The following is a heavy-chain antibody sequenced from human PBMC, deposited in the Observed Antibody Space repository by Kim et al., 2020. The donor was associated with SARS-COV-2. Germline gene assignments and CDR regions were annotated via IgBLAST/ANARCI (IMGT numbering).Heavy chain of an antibody. J-gene: IGHJ4*02. D-gene: IGHD2-21*02. CDR3: AKDGGVTDIQGLYGD. Sequence: DSVKGRFTISRDNSKNTLYLQMNSLRAEDTAVYYCAKDGGVTDIQGLYGDWGQGTLVTVSS. V-gene: IGHV3-23*01.